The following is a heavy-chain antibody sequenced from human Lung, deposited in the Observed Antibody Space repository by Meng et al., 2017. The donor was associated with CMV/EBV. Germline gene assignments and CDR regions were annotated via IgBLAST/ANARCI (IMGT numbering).Heavy chain of an antibody. J-gene: IGHJ4*02. CDR3: ARDPSNTSGRYAYFDY. CDR2: ISCYNGDT. CDR1: GNTLTHHG. D-gene: IGHD6-19*01. V-gene: IGHV1-18*01. Sequence: LQLMQSGAELKKPGAVLRVSCKDTGNTLTHHGISWIRQAPGQGLEWMGWISCYNGDTNYAQKFQGKVTMTTDTSTSTAYMDLRRLRSDDTAVYYCARDPSNTSGRYAYFDYWGQGTLVTVSS.